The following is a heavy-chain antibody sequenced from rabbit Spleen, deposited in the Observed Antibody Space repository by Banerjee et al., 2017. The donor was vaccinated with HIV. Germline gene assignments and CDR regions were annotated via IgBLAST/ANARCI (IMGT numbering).Heavy chain of an antibody. J-gene: IGHJ3*01. CDR2: INTITGKT. V-gene: IGHV1S40*01. CDR1: GFSFIAGYY. CDR3: ARDLPEIIGWNFGF. D-gene: IGHD1-1*01. Sequence: QSLEESGGDLVKPGASLTLTCTASGFSFIAGYYMCWVRQAPGKGLEWIGCINTITGKTVYATWAKGRFTISRASSTTVFLQMTSLTAADTATYFCARDLPEIIGWNFGFWGPGTLVTVS.